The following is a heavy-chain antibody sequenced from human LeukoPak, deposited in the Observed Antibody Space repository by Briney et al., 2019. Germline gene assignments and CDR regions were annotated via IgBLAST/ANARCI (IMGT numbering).Heavy chain of an antibody. CDR2: ISSSGSTI. Sequence: GGTLRLSCAASGFTFSSYEMNWVRQAPGKGLEWVSYISSSGSTIYYADSVKGRFTISRDNPKNTLYLQMNSLRAEDTAVYYCARETYGSGSYYNGAFVIWGQGAMVTVSS. CDR1: GFTFSSYE. J-gene: IGHJ3*02. V-gene: IGHV3-48*03. CDR3: ARETYGSGSYYNGAFVI. D-gene: IGHD3-10*01.